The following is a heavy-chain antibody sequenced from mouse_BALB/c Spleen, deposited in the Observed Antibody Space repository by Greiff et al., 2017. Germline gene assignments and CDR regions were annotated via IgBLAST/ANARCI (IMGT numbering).Heavy chain of an antibody. CDR2: IYPGDGDT. Sequence: VQLQQSGAELVRPGSSVKISCKASGYAFSSYWMNWVKQRPGQGLEWIGQIYPGDGDTNYNGKFKGKATLTADKSSSTAYMQLSSLTSEDSAVYFCAREGDRPYYAMDYWGQGTSVTVSS. J-gene: IGHJ4*01. CDR1: GYAFSSYW. D-gene: IGHD2-14*01. V-gene: IGHV1-80*01. CDR3: AREGDRPYYAMDY.